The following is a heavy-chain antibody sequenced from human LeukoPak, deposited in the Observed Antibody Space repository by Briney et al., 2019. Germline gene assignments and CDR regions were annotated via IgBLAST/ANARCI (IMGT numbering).Heavy chain of an antibody. CDR2: ISGSGGST. V-gene: IGHV3-23*01. CDR1: GFTFDDYA. J-gene: IGHJ4*02. D-gene: IGHD1-1*01. CDR3: AKDVVWAGTDYFDY. Sequence: GGSLRLSCAASGFTFDDYAMHWVRQAPGKGLEWVSAISGSGGSTYYADSVKGRFTISRDNSKNTLYLQMNSLRAEDAAVYYCAKDVVWAGTDYFDYWGQGTLVTVSS.